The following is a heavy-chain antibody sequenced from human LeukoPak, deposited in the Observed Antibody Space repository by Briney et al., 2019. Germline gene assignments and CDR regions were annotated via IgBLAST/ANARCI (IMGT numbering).Heavy chain of an antibody. Sequence: ASVKVSCKASGYTFTGYYLHWVRQAPGQGLEWMGWTNPDSGDTNYAQKFQGRVTMTSDTSITTAYMELTRLIFDDTAVYYCARGSGIAAGGTRGKDYWGQGVLVTVSS. J-gene: IGHJ4*02. CDR2: TNPDSGDT. V-gene: IGHV1-2*02. CDR3: ARGSGIAAGGTRGKDY. D-gene: IGHD6-13*01. CDR1: GYTFTGYY.